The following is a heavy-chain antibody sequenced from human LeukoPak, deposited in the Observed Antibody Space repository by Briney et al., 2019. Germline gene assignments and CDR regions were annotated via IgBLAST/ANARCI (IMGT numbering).Heavy chain of an antibody. Sequence: GGSLRLSCAASGFTFSSYGMHWVRQAPGKGLEWVAVISYDGSNKYYADSVKGRCTISRDNSKNTLYLQMNSLRAEDTAVYYCARDRVAVAAAAEYFQHWGQGTLVTVSS. D-gene: IGHD6-19*01. J-gene: IGHJ1*01. CDR1: GFTFSSYG. CDR3: ARDRVAVAAAAEYFQH. CDR2: ISYDGSNK. V-gene: IGHV3-30*03.